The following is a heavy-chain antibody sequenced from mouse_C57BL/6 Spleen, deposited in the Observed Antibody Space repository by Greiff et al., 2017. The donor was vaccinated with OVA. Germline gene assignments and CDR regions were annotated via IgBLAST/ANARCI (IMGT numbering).Heavy chain of an antibody. Sequence: QVQLQQPGAELVMPGASVKLSCKASGYTFTSYWLHWVKQRPGQGLEWIGEIDPSDSYTNYNQKFKGKSTLTVDKSSSTAYMQLSSLTSDDSAVYYCARGGYSNYYYFDYWGQGTTLTVSS. D-gene: IGHD2-5*01. CDR1: GYTFTSYW. CDR2: IDPSDSYT. J-gene: IGHJ2*01. V-gene: IGHV1-69*01. CDR3: ARGGYSNYYYFDY.